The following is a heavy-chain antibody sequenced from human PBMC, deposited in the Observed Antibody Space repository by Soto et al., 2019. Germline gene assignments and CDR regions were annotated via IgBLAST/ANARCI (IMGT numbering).Heavy chain of an antibody. V-gene: IGHV3-30*18. CDR1: GFTFSSYG. Sequence: QVQLVESGGGVVQPGRSLRLSCAASGFTFSSYGMHWVRQAPGKGLEWVAVISYDGSNKYYADSVKGRFTISRDNSKNTLYLQMNSLRAEDTAVYYCAKDGEYCSGGSCWLYYYYMDVWGKGTTVTVSS. CDR2: ISYDGSNK. CDR3: AKDGEYCSGGSCWLYYYYMDV. J-gene: IGHJ6*03. D-gene: IGHD2-15*01.